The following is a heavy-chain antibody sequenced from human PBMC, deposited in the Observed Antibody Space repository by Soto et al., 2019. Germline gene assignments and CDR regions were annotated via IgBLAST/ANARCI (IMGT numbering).Heavy chain of an antibody. CDR2: IIPMFGTP. V-gene: IGHV1-69*01. CDR1: GGSFSSYS. CDR3: AEGGGAYDT. D-gene: IGHD3-16*01. J-gene: IGHJ5*02. Sequence: QVQLVQSGAEVQKPGSSVKVSCKASGGSFSSYSINWMRQAPGQGLEWIGGIIPMFGTPNFAPKFLGRVTLTSDESTNKAYMEVSRLTSEDTAVYYCAEGGGAYDTWGQGTLVTVSS.